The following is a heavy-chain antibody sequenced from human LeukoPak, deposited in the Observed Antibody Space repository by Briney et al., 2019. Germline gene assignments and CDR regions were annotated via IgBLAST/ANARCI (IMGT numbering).Heavy chain of an antibody. CDR1: GYNVLNGFY. Sequence: PSDPLPLTRGVSGYNVLNGFYWGWMRHPPGKGLEWIGSVFYYGHSYPTPSLKSRLTISIDASKPLLSLNLSSVTAADTAVYDCERERHCGLGDCFSAGHCMDVWGKGATVTVSS. CDR3: ERERHCGLGDCFSAGHCMDV. CDR2: VFYYGHS. V-gene: IGHV4-38-2*02. D-gene: IGHD2-21*02. J-gene: IGHJ6*03.